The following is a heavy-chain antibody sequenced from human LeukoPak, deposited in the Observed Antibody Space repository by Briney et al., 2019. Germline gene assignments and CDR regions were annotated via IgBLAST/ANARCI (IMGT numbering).Heavy chain of an antibody. Sequence: GESLKISCKGSGYSFTSYWIGWVRQMPGKGLEWMGIIYPGDSDTRYSPSFQGQVTISADKSISTAYLQWSSLKASDTAMYYCARLTYSGSKLHYMDVWGKGTTVTVSS. CDR1: GYSFTSYW. J-gene: IGHJ6*03. CDR2: IYPGDSDT. D-gene: IGHD1-26*01. CDR3: ARLTYSGSKLHYMDV. V-gene: IGHV5-51*01.